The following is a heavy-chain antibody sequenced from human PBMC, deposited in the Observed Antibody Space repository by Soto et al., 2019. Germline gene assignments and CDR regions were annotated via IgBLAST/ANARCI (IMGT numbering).Heavy chain of an antibody. CDR1: GFTFSSYG. CDR2: ISYDGSNK. V-gene: IGHV3-30*18. Sequence: GGSLRLSCAASGFTFSSYGMHWVRQAPGKGLECVAVISYDGSNKYYADSVKGRFTISRDNSKNTLYLQMNSLRAEDTAVYYCAKDQQWLPPSWYFDLWGRGTLVTVSS. CDR3: AKDQQWLPPSWYFDL. J-gene: IGHJ2*01. D-gene: IGHD6-19*01.